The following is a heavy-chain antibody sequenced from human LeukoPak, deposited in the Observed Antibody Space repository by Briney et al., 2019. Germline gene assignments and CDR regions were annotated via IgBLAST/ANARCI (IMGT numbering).Heavy chain of an antibody. D-gene: IGHD3-22*01. V-gene: IGHV3-74*01. Sequence: GGSLRLSCAASGFTFSNYWMHWVRQAPGRGLVWVSRINSDGINTSYADSVKGRFTISRDNSKNTLYLQMNSLRAEDTAVYYCAKDHYYDSSGYYYGYWGQGTLVTVSS. CDR1: GFTFSNYW. J-gene: IGHJ4*02. CDR2: INSDGINT. CDR3: AKDHYYDSSGYYYGY.